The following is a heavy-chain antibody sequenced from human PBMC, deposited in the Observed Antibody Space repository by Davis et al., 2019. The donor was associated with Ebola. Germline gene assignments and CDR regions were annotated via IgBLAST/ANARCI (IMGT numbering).Heavy chain of an antibody. CDR1: GFTFSSYS. J-gene: IGHJ4*02. V-gene: IGHV3-21*01. Sequence: GGSLRLSCAASGFTFSSYSMNWVRQAPGKGLEWVSSISSSSSYIYYADSVKGRFTISRDNAKNSLYLQMNSLRAEDTAVYYCARGPVWFGELLSAHTFDYWGQGTLVTVSS. CDR2: ISSSSSYI. CDR3: ARGPVWFGELLSAHTFDY. D-gene: IGHD3-10*01.